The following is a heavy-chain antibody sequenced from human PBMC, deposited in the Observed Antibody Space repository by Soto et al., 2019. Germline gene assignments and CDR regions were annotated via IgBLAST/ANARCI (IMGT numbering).Heavy chain of an antibody. CDR1: GLTLSSSA. J-gene: IGHJ4*02. CDR2: ISGSGSSA. V-gene: IGHV3-23*01. Sequence: GGSLRLSCAASGLTLSSSAMNWVRQAPGKGLEWVSAISGSGSSAYYADSVKGRFTISRDNAKNSLYLQMNSLRAEDTAVYYCARVSPPPDYWGQGTLVTVSS. CDR3: ARVSPPPDY.